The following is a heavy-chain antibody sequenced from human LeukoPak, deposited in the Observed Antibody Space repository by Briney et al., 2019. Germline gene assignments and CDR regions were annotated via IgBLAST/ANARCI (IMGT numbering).Heavy chain of an antibody. D-gene: IGHD6-25*01. CDR1: KFTFSEYG. CDR3: ARGQAGDY. V-gene: IGHV4-34*01. CDR2: INHSGST. J-gene: IGHJ4*02. Sequence: GSLRLSCAASKFTFSEYGMNWVRQAPGKGLEWIGEINHSGSTNYNPSLKSRVTISVDTSKNQFSLKLSSVTAADTAVYYCARGQAGDYWGQGTLVTVSS.